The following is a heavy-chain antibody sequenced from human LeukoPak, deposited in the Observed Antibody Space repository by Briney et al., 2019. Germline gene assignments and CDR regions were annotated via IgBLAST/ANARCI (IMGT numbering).Heavy chain of an antibody. Sequence: MSSETLSLTCTVSGGSISSGDYYWSWIRQPPGKGLEWIGYIYYSGSTYYNPSFKSRVTISVDTSKNQFSLKLSSVTAADTAVYYCARRDFDYWGQGTLVTVSS. V-gene: IGHV4-30-4*01. CDR2: IYYSGST. CDR1: GGSISSGDYY. CDR3: ARRDFDY. J-gene: IGHJ4*02.